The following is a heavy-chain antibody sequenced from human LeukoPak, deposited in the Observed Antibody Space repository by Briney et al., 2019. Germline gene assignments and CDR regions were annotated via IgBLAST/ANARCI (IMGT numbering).Heavy chain of an antibody. CDR1: GFTFSSYW. J-gene: IGHJ4*02. CDR2: IKQDRSEK. CDR3: GRGFVLVPAAIPDY. D-gene: IGHD2-2*01. Sequence: GGSLRLSCAASGFTFSSYWMSWVRQAPGKGLEWVANIKQDRSEKYYVDSVKGRFTISRDNAKNTLYLQMNSLRAEDTAVYYCGRGFVLVPAAIPDYWGPGTLVTVSS. V-gene: IGHV3-7*01.